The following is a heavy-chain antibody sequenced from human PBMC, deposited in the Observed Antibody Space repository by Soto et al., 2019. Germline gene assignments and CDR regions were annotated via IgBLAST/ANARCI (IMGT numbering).Heavy chain of an antibody. CDR2: ISTYNGNT. CDR3: ARRDGYGDPGDYMDV. V-gene: IGHV1-18*01. CDR1: GYTFTSYG. D-gene: IGHD4-17*01. Sequence: ASVKVSCKASGYTFTSYGISWVRQAPGQGLEWMGWISTYNGNTKYAQKVQGRVTMTTDTSTSTAYMELRSLRSDDTAVYYCARRDGYGDPGDYMDVWGKGTTVIVSS. J-gene: IGHJ6*03.